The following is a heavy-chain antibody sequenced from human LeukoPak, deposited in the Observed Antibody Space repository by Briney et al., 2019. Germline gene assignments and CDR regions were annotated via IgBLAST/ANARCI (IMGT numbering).Heavy chain of an antibody. CDR3: ARGQTGSGLNFDC. CDR2: TYYRSRWYS. J-gene: IGHJ4*02. D-gene: IGHD2-15*01. V-gene: IGHV6-1*01. Sequence: SQTLSLTCALSGDSVSSITAAWNWIRQSPSRGLEWLGRTYYRSRWYSDFAEYVKSRITIDPDTSKNQFSLQLNSVTPDDTAVYSCARGQTGSGLNFDCWGQGTMVTV. CDR1: GDSVSSITAA.